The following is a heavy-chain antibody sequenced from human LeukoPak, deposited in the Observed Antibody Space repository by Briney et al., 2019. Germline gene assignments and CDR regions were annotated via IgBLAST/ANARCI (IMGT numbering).Heavy chain of an antibody. J-gene: IGHJ4*02. CDR2: ISGSSGYT. Sequence: PGGSLRLSCAASGFTFNDYYMSWIRQAPGKGLEWVSYISGSSGYTEYADSVKGRFTISRDNAKNSLYLQMNSLRAEDTALYYCARCGVSCYLLEYWGQGTLVTISS. CDR1: GFTFNDYY. CDR3: ARCGVSCYLLEY. V-gene: IGHV3-11*06. D-gene: IGHD2-15*01.